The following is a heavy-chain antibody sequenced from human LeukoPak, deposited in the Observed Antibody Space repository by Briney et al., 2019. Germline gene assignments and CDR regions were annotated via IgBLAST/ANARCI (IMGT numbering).Heavy chain of an antibody. CDR3: ARDQRSGIAAAGTLGY. J-gene: IGHJ4*02. D-gene: IGHD6-13*01. V-gene: IGHV1-2*02. CDR2: INPNSGGT. CDR1: GYTFTGYY. Sequence: GVSVKVSCKASGYTFTGYYMHWVRQAPGQGLEWMGWINPNSGGTNYAQKFQGRVTMTRDTSISTAYMELSRLRSDDTAVYYCARDQRSGIAAAGTLGYWGQGTLVTVFS.